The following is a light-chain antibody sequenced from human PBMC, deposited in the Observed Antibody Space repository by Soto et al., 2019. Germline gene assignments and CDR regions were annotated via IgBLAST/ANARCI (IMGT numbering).Light chain of an antibody. CDR2: AAS. CDR1: QSIDNY. CDR3: KQSFNTPDT. Sequence: DFQMTQSPSSLSASVGDRVIITCRASQSIDNYLNWYQQKPGKAPKLLIYAASRLQSGAQSRFSGSGSGTDFTLTIRSLQPEDFATYYCKQSFNTPDTFGQGTKVDIK. V-gene: IGKV1-39*01. J-gene: IGKJ2*01.